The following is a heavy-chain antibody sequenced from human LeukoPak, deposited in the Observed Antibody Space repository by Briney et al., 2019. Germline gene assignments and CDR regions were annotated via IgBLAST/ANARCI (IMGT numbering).Heavy chain of an antibody. CDR2: ISGNGVTT. D-gene: IGHD2-2*02. CDR3: AKGYCSSTSCYTGY. J-gene: IGHJ4*02. V-gene: IGHV3-23*01. CDR1: GFTFSSYA. Sequence: PGGSLRLSCAASGFTFSSYAMSWVRQAPGKGLEWVSAISGNGVTTYYADSVKGRFTISRDNSKNTVYLQMNSLRAEDPAVYYCAKGYCSSTSCYTGYWGQGTLVTVSS.